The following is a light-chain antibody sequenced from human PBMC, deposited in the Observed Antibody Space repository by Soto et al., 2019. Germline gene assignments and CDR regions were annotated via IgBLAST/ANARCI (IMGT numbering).Light chain of an antibody. J-gene: IGLJ1*01. CDR3: SSYTGSSTYV. Sequence: QSVLTQPASVSGSPGQSITISCTGTSSDVGGYNYVSWYQQHPGKAPKLMIYDVSNRPSGIYNRFSGSKSGNTASLTISWLQAEDEADYYCSSYTGSSTYVFGTGTKVTVL. CDR1: SSDVGGYNY. CDR2: DVS. V-gene: IGLV2-14*01.